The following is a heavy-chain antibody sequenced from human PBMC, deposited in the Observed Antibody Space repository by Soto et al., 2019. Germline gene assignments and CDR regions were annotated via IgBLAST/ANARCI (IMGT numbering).Heavy chain of an antibody. V-gene: IGHV1-69*06. D-gene: IGHD2-2*01. Sequence: QVQLVQSGAEVKKPGSSVKVSCKTSGGTFNSYLIDWVRQAPGQGLEWMGGIIPAFGTAKYAQKFQGRVTLNADKSTTTAYMELRTLTSEDTAVYYCARGLDQPPVGLYFDTWGQGTLVTVSS. CDR2: IIPAFGTA. J-gene: IGHJ4*02. CDR3: ARGLDQPPVGLYFDT. CDR1: GGTFNSYL.